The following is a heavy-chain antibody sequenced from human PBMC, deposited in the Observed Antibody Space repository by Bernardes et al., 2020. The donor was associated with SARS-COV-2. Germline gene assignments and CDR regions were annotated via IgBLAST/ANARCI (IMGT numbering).Heavy chain of an antibody. J-gene: IGHJ6*02. CDR1: GFTFSSYA. CDR3: ARDQWIIGIHYYYYFGLDV. D-gene: IGHD5-12*01. CDR2: IKQDGSEI. V-gene: IGHV3-7*03. Sequence: GGSLRLSCAASGFTFSSYAMSWVRQAPGKGLEWVANIKQDGSEIYYVDSVKGRFTISRDNAKNSLYLQMNSLRAEDTAVYYCARDQWIIGIHYYYYFGLDVWGQGTTVTVSS.